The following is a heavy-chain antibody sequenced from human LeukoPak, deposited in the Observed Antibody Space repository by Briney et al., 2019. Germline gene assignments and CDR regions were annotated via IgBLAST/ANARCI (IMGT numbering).Heavy chain of an antibody. J-gene: IGHJ5*02. CDR2: INPNSGNT. V-gene: IGHV1-18*01. CDR3: ARFQLVEKNWFDP. D-gene: IGHD6-13*01. CDR1: GYIFTSPG. Sequence: ASVKVSCKASGYIFTSPGIAWVRQAPGQGLEWMVWINPNSGNTQYPQRLQGRVSLTTDASTSTAYMELRSLRSDDTAVYYCARFQLVEKNWFDPWGQGTLVTVSS.